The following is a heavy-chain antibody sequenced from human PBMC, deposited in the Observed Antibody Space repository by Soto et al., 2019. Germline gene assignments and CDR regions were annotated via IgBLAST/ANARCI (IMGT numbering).Heavy chain of an antibody. Sequence: EVQLVESGGCLVKPGGSLRLSCAASGFTFSSYTMKWVRQAPGKGLEWVASISSRYYIKYADSVKGRFTISRANAKSSLYLQMNCLRAEDTAVYYCARGDVVVLTATSNFDYWGQGTLVTVSS. V-gene: IGHV3-21*01. J-gene: IGHJ4*02. CDR2: ISSRYYI. CDR1: GFTFSSYT. CDR3: ARGDVVVLTATSNFDY. D-gene: IGHD2-21*02.